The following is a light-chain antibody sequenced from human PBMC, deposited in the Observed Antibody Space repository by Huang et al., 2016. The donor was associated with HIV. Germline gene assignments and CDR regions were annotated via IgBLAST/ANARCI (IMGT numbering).Light chain of an antibody. V-gene: IGKV1-39*01. J-gene: IGKJ5*01. CDR1: QSKSTY. Sequence: IQMTQSPTSLSASVGARVSITCRASQSKSTYLNWYQQKPGKAPKLLISSASSLHRGGPSRCSGSGSGTDFTLTIKGLQLDDFATYYCQQSYSALSSFGPGTRL. CDR3: QQSYSALSS. CDR2: SAS.